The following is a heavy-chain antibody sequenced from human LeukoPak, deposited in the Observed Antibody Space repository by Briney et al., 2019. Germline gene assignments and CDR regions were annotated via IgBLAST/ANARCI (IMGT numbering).Heavy chain of an antibody. CDR2: IYHSGST. J-gene: IGHJ5*02. CDR1: GYSISSGYY. V-gene: IGHV4-38-2*02. D-gene: IGHD6-19*01. CDR3: ARRPGIAVAETSWFDP. Sequence: SETLSLTCTVSGYSISSGYYWGWIRQPPGKGLEWIGSIYHSGSTYYNPSLKSRVTISVDTSKNQFSLKLSSVTAADTAVYYCARRPGIAVAETSWFDPWGQGTLVTVSS.